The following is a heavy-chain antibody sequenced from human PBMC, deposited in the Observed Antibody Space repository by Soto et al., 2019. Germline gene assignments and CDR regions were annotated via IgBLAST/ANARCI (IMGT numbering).Heavy chain of an antibody. CDR3: AKDHFRYCSGGSCFYYYGMDV. J-gene: IGHJ6*02. V-gene: IGHV3-30*18. Sequence: GGSLRLSCAASGFTFSSYGMHWVRQAPGKGLEWVAVISYDGSNKYYADSVKGRFTISRDNSKNTLYLQMNSLRAEDTAVYYCAKDHFRYCSGGSCFYYYGMDVWGQGTTVTVS. CDR2: ISYDGSNK. D-gene: IGHD2-15*01. CDR1: GFTFSSYG.